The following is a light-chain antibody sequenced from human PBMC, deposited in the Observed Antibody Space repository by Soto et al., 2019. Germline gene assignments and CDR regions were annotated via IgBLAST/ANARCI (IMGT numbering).Light chain of an antibody. CDR1: QSVSSN. CDR3: QHPGT. Sequence: EIVMTQSPATLSVSPGERATLSCRASQSVSSNLDWYQQKPRQAPRLLIYGASTRATGIPARFTGSGPGTELNLTIRRLQAEDFDVDYCQHPGTFGQGTKVEVK. CDR2: GAS. J-gene: IGKJ1*01. V-gene: IGKV3-15*01.